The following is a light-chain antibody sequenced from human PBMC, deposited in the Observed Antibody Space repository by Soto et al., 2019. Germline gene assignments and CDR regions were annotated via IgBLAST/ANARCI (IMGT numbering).Light chain of an antibody. J-gene: IGLJ2*01. CDR2: EGS. Sequence: QSALTQPASVSGSPGQSITISCTGTSSDVGSYNLVSWYQQHPGKAPKLMIYEGSKRPSGVSNRFSGSKYGNTASLTISGLQAEHEADYYCCSYAGSSASVVFGGGTKLTVL. CDR3: CSYAGSSASVV. CDR1: SSDVGSYNL. V-gene: IGLV2-23*01.